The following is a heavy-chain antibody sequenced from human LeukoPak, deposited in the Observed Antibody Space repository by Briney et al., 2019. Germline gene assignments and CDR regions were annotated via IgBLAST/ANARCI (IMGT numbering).Heavy chain of an antibody. CDR2: ISGSGGST. D-gene: IGHD3-10*01. V-gene: IGHV3-23*01. J-gene: IGHJ4*02. Sequence: GGSLRLSCAASGFTFSSYAMSWVRQAPGKGLEWVSAISGSGGSTYYADSVKGRFTISRDNSKNTLYLQMNSLRAEDRAVYYCAKGTHGSGSYRGFDYWGQGTLVTVSS. CDR1: GFTFSSYA. CDR3: AKGTHGSGSYRGFDY.